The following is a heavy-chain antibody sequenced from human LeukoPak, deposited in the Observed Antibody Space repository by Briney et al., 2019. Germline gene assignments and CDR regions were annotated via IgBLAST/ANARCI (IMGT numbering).Heavy chain of an antibody. CDR3: ATPPRIAAAARGAFDI. D-gene: IGHD6-13*01. Sequence: HPGGSLRLSCAASGFIFTNYGMNWVRQAPGKGLVWVSRINSDGSSTSYADSVKGRFTISRDNAKNTLYLQMNSLRAEDTAVYYCATPPRIAAAARGAFDIWGQGTMVTVSS. J-gene: IGHJ3*02. CDR1: GFIFTNYG. V-gene: IGHV3-74*01. CDR2: INSDGSST.